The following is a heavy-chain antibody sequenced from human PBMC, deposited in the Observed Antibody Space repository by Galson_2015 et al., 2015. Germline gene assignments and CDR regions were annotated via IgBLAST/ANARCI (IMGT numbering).Heavy chain of an antibody. CDR2: ISSSSSYI. J-gene: IGHJ4*02. D-gene: IGHD1-26*01. CDR3: ARGGGSYYHFDY. V-gene: IGHV3-21*01. Sequence: SLRLSCEASGFTFSSYSMNWVRQAPGQGLEWVSSISSSSSYIYYADSVKGRFTMSRDNAKNSLYLQMNSLRAEDTAVYYCARGGGSYYHFDYWGQGTLVTVSS. CDR1: GFTFSSYS.